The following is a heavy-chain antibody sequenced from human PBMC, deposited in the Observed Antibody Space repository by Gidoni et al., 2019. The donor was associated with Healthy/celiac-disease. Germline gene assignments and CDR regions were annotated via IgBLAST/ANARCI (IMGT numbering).Heavy chain of an antibody. CDR3: ASQRGHPLYYYDSQTPGSFDI. D-gene: IGHD3-22*01. CDR2: IYHSGST. J-gene: IGHJ3*02. CDR1: GGSISSSNW. V-gene: IGHV4-4*02. Sequence: QVQLQESGPGLVKPSGTLSLTCAVSGGSISSSNWWSWVRQPPGKGLEWIGEIYHSGSTNYNPSLKSRVTISVDKSKNQFSLKLSSVTAADTAVYYCASQRGHPLYYYDSQTPGSFDIWGQGTMVTVSS.